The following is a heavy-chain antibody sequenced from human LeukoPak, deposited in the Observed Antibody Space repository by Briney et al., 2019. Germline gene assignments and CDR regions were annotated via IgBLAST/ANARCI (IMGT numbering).Heavy chain of an antibody. J-gene: IGHJ4*02. CDR1: GYSFTTSW. V-gene: IGHV5-51*01. D-gene: IGHD5-12*01. CDR2: IYPGDSDT. CDR3: ARRDRYSGYD. Sequence: GASVKVSCKASGYSFTTSWIGWVRQMSGKGLEWMGVIYPGDSDTRYSPSFQGQVTMSADKSNNTAYLQWSSLKASDTAMYYCARRDRYSGYDWGQGTLVTVSS.